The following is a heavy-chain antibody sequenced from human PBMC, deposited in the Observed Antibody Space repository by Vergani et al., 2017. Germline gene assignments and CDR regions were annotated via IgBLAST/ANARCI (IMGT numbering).Heavy chain of an antibody. CDR2: INPNSGGT. CDR1: GFTFDDYA. D-gene: IGHD2-2*01. V-gene: IGHV1-2*02. Sequence: VQLVESGGGLVQPGRSLRLSCAASGFTFDDYAMHWVRQAPGQGLEWMGWINPNSGGTNYAQKFQGRVTMTRDTSISTAYMELSRLRSDDTAVYYCAITIYQPGYFDLWGRGTLVTVSS. J-gene: IGHJ2*01. CDR3: AITIYQPGYFDL.